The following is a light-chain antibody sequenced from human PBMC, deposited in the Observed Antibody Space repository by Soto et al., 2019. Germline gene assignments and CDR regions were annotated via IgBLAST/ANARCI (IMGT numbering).Light chain of an antibody. CDR1: SSNIGRNY. CDR2: RNN. CDR3: ATWDDNLSGRV. V-gene: IGLV1-47*01. Sequence: HCVLTRAPSASWAPRGGFPIFCSGSSSNIGRNYVYWYQQLPGTAPKLLIYRNNQRPSGVPDRFSGSKSGTSASLAVSGLRSEDEADYYCATWDDNLSGRVFGGGTKVTVL. J-gene: IGLJ2*01.